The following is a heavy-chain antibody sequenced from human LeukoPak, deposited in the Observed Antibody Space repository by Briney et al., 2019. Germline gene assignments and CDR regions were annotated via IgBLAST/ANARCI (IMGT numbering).Heavy chain of an antibody. CDR2: IYHSGST. Sequence: SETLSLTCAVSGYSISSGYYWGWIRQPPGKGLEWIGSIYHSGSTYYNPSLKSRVTISVDTSKNQFSLKLSSVTAADTAVYYCASIEEYSRPGATSGFDYWGQGTLVTVSS. CDR1: GYSISSGYY. D-gene: IGHD3-10*01. J-gene: IGHJ4*02. CDR3: ASIEEYSRPGATSGFDY. V-gene: IGHV4-38-2*01.